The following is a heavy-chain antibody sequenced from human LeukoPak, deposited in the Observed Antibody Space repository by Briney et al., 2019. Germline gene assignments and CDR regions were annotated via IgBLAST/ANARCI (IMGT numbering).Heavy chain of an antibody. CDR3: ARQLGYYYYMDV. D-gene: IGHD6-13*01. Sequence: PGGSLRLSCAASGFTFSYYSMNWVRQAPGKGLEWVSYISHSSSTIYYADSVKGRFTISRDNAKNSLYLQMNSLRAEDTAVYYCARQLGYYYYMDVWGKGTTVTVS. CDR2: ISHSSSTI. V-gene: IGHV3-48*01. J-gene: IGHJ6*03. CDR1: GFTFSYYS.